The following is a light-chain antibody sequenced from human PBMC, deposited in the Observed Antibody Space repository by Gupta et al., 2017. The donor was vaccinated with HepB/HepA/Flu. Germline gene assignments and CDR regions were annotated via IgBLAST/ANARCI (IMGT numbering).Light chain of an antibody. CDR3: EQYGNSPRT. V-gene: IGKV3-20*01. J-gene: IGKJ1*01. CDR2: GAS. Sequence: PGERATLSCRASQSVSNSLAWYQQKPGQTPRILIYGASSRPTGIPDRFTGSGSGTDFTLTISRLEAEDFAVYYCEQYGNSPRTFGQGTKVEIK. CDR1: QSVSNS.